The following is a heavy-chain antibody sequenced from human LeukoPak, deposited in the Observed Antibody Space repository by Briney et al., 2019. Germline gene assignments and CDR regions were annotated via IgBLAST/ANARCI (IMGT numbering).Heavy chain of an antibody. Sequence: GGSLRLSCAAPGFALSDYAINWVRQAPGKGLVWVSRINSDGSSTSYADSVKGRFTISRDNAKNTLYLQMNSLRAEDTAVYYCARDQQQLLWFGELLIDWGQGTLVTVSS. D-gene: IGHD3-10*01. CDR1: GFALSDYA. CDR3: ARDQQQLLWFGELLID. CDR2: INSDGSST. J-gene: IGHJ4*02. V-gene: IGHV3-74*01.